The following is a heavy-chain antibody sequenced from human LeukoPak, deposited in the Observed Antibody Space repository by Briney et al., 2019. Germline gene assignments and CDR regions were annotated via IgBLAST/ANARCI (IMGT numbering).Heavy chain of an antibody. CDR3: ARGYCSGGSCYPTDNLFDP. Sequence: TETLSLTRTVSRGSISSYYWSWMRQPPRRGGEGIGYNYYSGSTNYNPSPNTRVTISVDKSKNQFSLKLSSVTAADTAVYYCARGYCSGGSCYPTDNLFDPWGQGTLVTVSS. CDR2: NYYSGST. CDR1: RGSISSYY. V-gene: IGHV4-59*12. D-gene: IGHD2-15*01. J-gene: IGHJ5*02.